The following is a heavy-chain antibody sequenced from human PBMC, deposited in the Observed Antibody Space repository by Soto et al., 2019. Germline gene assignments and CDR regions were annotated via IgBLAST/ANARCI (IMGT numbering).Heavy chain of an antibody. CDR2: IYYNGGV. V-gene: IGHV4-59*01. CDR3: ARERGTAVVRGIDY. Sequence: SETLSLTCTVSGGSMTGYYWSWIRQSPEKGLIWIGDIYYNGGVSHSPSLNSRVTMSVDTSKNQFSLNLNSVTAADSAVYYCARERGTAVVRGIDYWGQGTLVTVSS. J-gene: IGHJ4*02. CDR1: GGSMTGYY. D-gene: IGHD1-1*01.